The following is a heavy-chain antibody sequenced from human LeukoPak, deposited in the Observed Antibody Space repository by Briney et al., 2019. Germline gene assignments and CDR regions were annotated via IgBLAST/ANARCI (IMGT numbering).Heavy chain of an antibody. J-gene: IGHJ4*02. D-gene: IGHD3-22*01. Sequence: ASVKVSCKASGYTFTGYYMHWVRQAPGQGLEWMGWINPNSGGTNYAQKFQGRVTMTRDTSISTAYMELSRLRSDDTAVDYCARDSSKEYYYDSSGYYSLDYWGQGTLVTVSS. CDR1: GYTFTGYY. CDR3: ARDSSKEYYYDSSGYYSLDY. V-gene: IGHV1-2*02. CDR2: INPNSGGT.